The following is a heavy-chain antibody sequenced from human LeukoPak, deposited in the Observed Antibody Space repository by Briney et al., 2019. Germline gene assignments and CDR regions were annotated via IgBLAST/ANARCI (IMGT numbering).Heavy chain of an antibody. J-gene: IGHJ6*03. CDR1: GYTFTGYY. CDR2: INPNSGGT. CDR3: ARGARTSNYMDV. Sequence: ATVKVSCKASGYTFTGYYMHWVRQAPGQGLEWMGWINPNSGGTSYAQKFQGRVTMTRDTSISTAYMELSRLRSDDTAVYYCARGARTSNYMDVWGKGTTVTVSS. V-gene: IGHV1-2*02. D-gene: IGHD2-2*01.